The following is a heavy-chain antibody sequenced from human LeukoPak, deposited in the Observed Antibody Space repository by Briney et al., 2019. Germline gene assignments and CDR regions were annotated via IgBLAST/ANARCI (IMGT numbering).Heavy chain of an antibody. J-gene: IGHJ4*02. CDR1: GFTFSSYW. CDR3: ARAQPGYSYGYDY. CDR2: IKQDGSEK. V-gene: IGHV3-7*01. D-gene: IGHD5-18*01. Sequence: GGSLRLFCAASGFTFSSYWMSWVRQAPGKGLEWVANIKQDGSEKYYVDSVKGRFTISRDNAKNSLYLQMNSLRAEDTAVYYCARAQPGYSYGYDYWGQGTLVTVSS.